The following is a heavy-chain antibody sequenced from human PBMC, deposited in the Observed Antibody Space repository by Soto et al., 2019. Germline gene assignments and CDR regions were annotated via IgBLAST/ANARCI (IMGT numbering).Heavy chain of an antibody. Sequence: GESLKISCNCSGYSFTSYWISWVRQMPGKGLEWMGRIDPSDSYTNYSPSFQGHVTISADKSISTAYLQWSSLKASDTAMYYCATGYCSSTSCYTNYYYGMDVWGQGTTVTVSS. CDR1: GYSFTSYW. CDR2: IDPSDSYT. CDR3: ATGYCSSTSCYTNYYYGMDV. V-gene: IGHV5-10-1*01. D-gene: IGHD2-2*02. J-gene: IGHJ6*02.